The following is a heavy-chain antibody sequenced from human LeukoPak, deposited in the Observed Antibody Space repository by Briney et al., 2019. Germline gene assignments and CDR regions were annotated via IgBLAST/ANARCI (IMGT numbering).Heavy chain of an antibody. CDR3: ARESVVYYDILTGYSPLDY. V-gene: IGHV3-33*01. Sequence: GGSLRLSCAASGSTFSSYSMHWVRQAPGKGLEWVAVIWYDGSNKYYADSVKGRFTISRDNSKNTLYLQMNSLRAEDTAVYYCARESVVYYDILTGYSPLDYWGQGTLVTVSS. CDR2: IWYDGSNK. J-gene: IGHJ4*02. D-gene: IGHD3-9*01. CDR1: GSTFSSYS.